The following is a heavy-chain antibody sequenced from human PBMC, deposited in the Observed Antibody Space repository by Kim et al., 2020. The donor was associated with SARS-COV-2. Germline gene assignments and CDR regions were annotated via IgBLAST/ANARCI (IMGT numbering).Heavy chain of an antibody. Sequence: GGSLRPSCAASGFTFSSYAMSWVRQAPGKGLEWVSAISGSGGSTYYADSVKGRFTISRDNSKNTLYLQMNSLRAEDTAVYYCAKPHYYDSSGYYLYFDYWGQGTLVTVSS. CDR3: AKPHYYDSSGYYLYFDY. D-gene: IGHD3-22*01. CDR2: ISGSGGST. V-gene: IGHV3-23*01. CDR1: GFTFSSYA. J-gene: IGHJ4*02.